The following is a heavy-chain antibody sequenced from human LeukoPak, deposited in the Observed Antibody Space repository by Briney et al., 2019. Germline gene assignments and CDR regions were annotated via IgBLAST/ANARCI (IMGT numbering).Heavy chain of an antibody. CDR1: GGSISNYY. V-gene: IGHV4-59*12. Sequence: SETLSLTCTVSGGSISNYYWSWIRQPPGKGLEWIGYIYYSGTTNYNPSLKSRVTISVDTSKNQFSLKLSSVTAADTAVYYCARDGYNSPFYYFDYWGQGTLVTVSS. CDR2: IYYSGTT. CDR3: ARDGYNSPFYYFDY. D-gene: IGHD5-12*01. J-gene: IGHJ4*02.